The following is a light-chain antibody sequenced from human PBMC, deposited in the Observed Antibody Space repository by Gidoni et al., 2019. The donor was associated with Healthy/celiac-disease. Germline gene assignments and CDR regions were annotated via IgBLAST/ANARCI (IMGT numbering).Light chain of an antibody. V-gene: IGKV1-33*01. CDR2: DAS. Sequence: DIQMTQSPSSLTASVGDRVTITYQASQDIINYLNWYQQKPVKAPKLLIYDASNLETGVPSRFSGSGSGTDFTFTISSLQPEDIATYYCQQYDNLPFGGGTKVEIK. J-gene: IGKJ4*01. CDR1: QDIINY. CDR3: QQYDNLP.